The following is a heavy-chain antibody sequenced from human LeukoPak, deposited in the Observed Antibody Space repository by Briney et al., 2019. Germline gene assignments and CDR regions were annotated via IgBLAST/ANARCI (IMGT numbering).Heavy chain of an antibody. CDR2: ISGSGGST. CDR1: GFALGSYA. J-gene: IGHJ3*02. V-gene: IGHV3-23*01. Sequence: PGGSLRLSCVASGFALGSYAMTWVRQAPGKGLEWVSAISGSGGSTYYADSVKGRFTISRDNSKNTLYLQMNSLRAEDTAVYYCVRDAAYSAFNMWGQGTMVTVSS. CDR3: VRDAAYSAFNM. D-gene: IGHD4-11*01.